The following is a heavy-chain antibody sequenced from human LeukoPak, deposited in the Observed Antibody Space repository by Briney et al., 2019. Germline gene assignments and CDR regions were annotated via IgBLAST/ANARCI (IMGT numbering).Heavy chain of an antibody. CDR3: WEGVGGCRETEPFDY. Sequence: GRSLRLSCAASGFTFDDYAMHWVRQAPGKGLEWVSGISWNSGSIGYADSVKGRFTISRDNAKNPLYRQMNSLRAEDMALYYCWEGVGGCRETEPFDYWGQGTLVTVSS. J-gene: IGHJ4*02. CDR2: ISWNSGSI. V-gene: IGHV3-9*03. D-gene: IGHD2-15*01. CDR1: GFTFDDYA.